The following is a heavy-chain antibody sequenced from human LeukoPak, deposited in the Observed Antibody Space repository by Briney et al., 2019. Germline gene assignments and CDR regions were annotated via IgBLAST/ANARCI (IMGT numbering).Heavy chain of an antibody. V-gene: IGHV4-59*01. CDR3: ARASVAGTVDY. J-gene: IGHJ4*02. D-gene: IGHD6-19*01. CDR1: GGSISSYY. Sequence: PSETLSLTCTVSGGSISSYYWSWIRQPPGKGLEWIGYIHYSGSTNYNPSLKSRVTISVDTSKNQFSLKLSSVTAADTAVYYCARASVAGTVDYWGQGPLVTVSS. CDR2: IHYSGST.